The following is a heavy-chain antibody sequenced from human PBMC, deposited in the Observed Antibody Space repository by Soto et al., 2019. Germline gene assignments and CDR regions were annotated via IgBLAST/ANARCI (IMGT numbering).Heavy chain of an antibody. CDR1: GGSFSGYY. D-gene: IGHD6-13*01. Sequence: SSETLSLTCAVYGGSFSGYYWSWIRQPPGKGLEWIGEINHSGSTYYNPPLKSRVTISVDTSKNQFSLKLSSVTAADTAVYYCAREEESIAAAARGGMDVWGQGTTVTVSS. J-gene: IGHJ6*02. V-gene: IGHV4-34*01. CDR3: AREEESIAAAARGGMDV. CDR2: INHSGST.